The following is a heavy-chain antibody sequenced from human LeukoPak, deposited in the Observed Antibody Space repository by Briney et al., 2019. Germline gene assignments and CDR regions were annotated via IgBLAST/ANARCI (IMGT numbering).Heavy chain of an antibody. V-gene: IGHV1-69*13. CDR1: GGTLSSHV. CDR3: ARGERAAMVTIDS. J-gene: IGHJ4*02. CDR2: IIPIFDTA. Sequence: SVKVSCKASGGTLSSHVIRWVRQAPGQGLEWMGGIIPIFDTANYAQKFQGRVTITADESSNTAYMELSSLRSEDAAVYYCARGERAAMVTIDSWGQGTLVTVSS. D-gene: IGHD5-18*01.